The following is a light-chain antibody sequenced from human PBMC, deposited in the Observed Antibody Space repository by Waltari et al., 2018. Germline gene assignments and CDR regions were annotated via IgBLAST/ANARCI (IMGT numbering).Light chain of an antibody. CDR2: DAS. CDR3: QHYVRLPVT. J-gene: IGKJ1*01. Sequence: EIVLTQSPGTLSLSPGERATVSCRASQSVSKYLAWYRLKPGQAPRLLIYDASTRATGIPDRFSGSGSGTDFSLTISRLEPEDFAVYYCQHYVRLPVTFGQGTKVEIK. V-gene: IGKV3-20*01. CDR1: QSVSKY.